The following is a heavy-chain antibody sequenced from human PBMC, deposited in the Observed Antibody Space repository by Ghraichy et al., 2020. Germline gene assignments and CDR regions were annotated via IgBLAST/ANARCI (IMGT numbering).Heavy chain of an antibody. V-gene: IGHV4-39*07. D-gene: IGHD3-22*01. CDR1: GGSISSSSYY. Sequence: SETLSLTCTVSGGSISSSSYYWGWIRQPPGKGLEWIGSIYYSGSTYYNPSVKSRVTISVDTSKNQFSLKLSSVTAADTAVYYCARATGYYDSSGYHVIFDYWGQGTLVTVSS. J-gene: IGHJ4*02. CDR2: IYYSGST. CDR3: ARATGYYDSSGYHVIFDY.